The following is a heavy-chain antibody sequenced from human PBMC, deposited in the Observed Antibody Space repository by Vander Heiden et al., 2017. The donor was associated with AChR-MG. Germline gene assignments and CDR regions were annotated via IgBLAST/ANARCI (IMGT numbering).Heavy chain of an antibody. CDR2: IDPSGGST. D-gene: IGHD6-19*01. V-gene: IGHV1-46*01. CDR1: RYTFTSYY. CDR3: ARGEYRSGWYFYF. Sequence: QVQLVQSGAEVKKPGASVKVSCQASRYTFTSYYMHWVRQGPGQGLEWMGVIDPSGGSTTYAQKVQGRVTITRDTSTSTVYMELSSMRSEDTAVYYCARGEYRSGWYFYFWGQGTLVAVSS. J-gene: IGHJ4*02.